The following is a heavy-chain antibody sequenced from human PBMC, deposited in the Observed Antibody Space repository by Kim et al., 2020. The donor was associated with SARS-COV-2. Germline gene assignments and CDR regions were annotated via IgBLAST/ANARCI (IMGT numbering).Heavy chain of an antibody. CDR2: IYYSGST. CDR3: ARRGSSGWYDY. J-gene: IGHJ4*02. D-gene: IGHD6-19*01. Sequence: SETLSLTCTVSGGSISSSSYYWGWIRQPPGKGLEWIGSIYYSGSTYYNPSLKSRVTISVDTSKNQFSLKLSSVTAADTAVYYCARRGSSGWYDYWGQGTLVTVSS. V-gene: IGHV4-39*01. CDR1: GGSISSSSYY.